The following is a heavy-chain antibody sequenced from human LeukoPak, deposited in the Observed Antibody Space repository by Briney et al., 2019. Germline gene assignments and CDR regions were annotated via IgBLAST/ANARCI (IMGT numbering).Heavy chain of an antibody. CDR3: TTGPGYYDGSAYFDY. CDR1: GFTFSSYE. V-gene: IGHV3-48*03. D-gene: IGHD3-22*01. CDR2: ISSSGSTI. Sequence: SGGSLRLSCAASGFTFSSYEMNWVRQAPGKGLEWVSYISSSGSTIYYADSVKGRFTISRDNAKNSLYLQMNSLKTEDTAVYYCTTGPGYYDGSAYFDYWGQGTLVTVSS. J-gene: IGHJ4*02.